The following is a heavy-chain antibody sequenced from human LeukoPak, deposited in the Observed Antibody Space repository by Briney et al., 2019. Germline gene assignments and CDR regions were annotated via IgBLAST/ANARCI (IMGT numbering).Heavy chain of an antibody. CDR1: GFTFSSYG. Sequence: GGSLRLSCAASGFTFSSYGMSWVRQAPGKGLEWVSAISGSGGSTYYADSVKGRFTISRDNAKNSLYLQMNSLRAEDTAVYYCAREFTGDYGEGSYYFDYWGQGTLVTVSS. CDR2: ISGSGGST. CDR3: AREFTGDYGEGSYYFDY. V-gene: IGHV3-23*01. J-gene: IGHJ4*02. D-gene: IGHD4-17*01.